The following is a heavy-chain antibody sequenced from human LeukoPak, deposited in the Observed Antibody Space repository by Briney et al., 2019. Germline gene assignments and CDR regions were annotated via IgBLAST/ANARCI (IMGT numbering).Heavy chain of an antibody. CDR2: MSPDSGNT. J-gene: IGHJ5*02. D-gene: IGHD3-10*01. V-gene: IGHV1-8*01. Sequence: ASVKVSCKASGYTFTSYDVNWVRQATGQGLGWMVWMSPDSGNTGYAQKFQGRVTMTRDTSISTAYLDLSSLTSEDTAVYYCARVSMRVRGARRFDPWGQGTLVTVSS. CDR3: ARVSMRVRGARRFDP. CDR1: GYTFTSYD.